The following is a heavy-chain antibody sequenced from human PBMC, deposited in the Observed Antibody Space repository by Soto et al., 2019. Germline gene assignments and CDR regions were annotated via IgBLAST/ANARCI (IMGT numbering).Heavy chain of an antibody. Sequence: GASVKVSCKASGYTFTSYVISWVRQAPGQGLEWMGWISAYNGNTNYAQKLQGRVTMTTDTSTSTAYMELRSLRSDDTAVYYCARSSPDYYDSSGYHRIDYWGQGTLVTVSS. V-gene: IGHV1-18*01. CDR1: GYTFTSYV. D-gene: IGHD3-22*01. J-gene: IGHJ4*02. CDR2: ISAYNGNT. CDR3: ARSSPDYYDSSGYHRIDY.